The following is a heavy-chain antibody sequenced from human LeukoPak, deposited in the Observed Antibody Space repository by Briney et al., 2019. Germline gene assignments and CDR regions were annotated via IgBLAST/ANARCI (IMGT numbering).Heavy chain of an antibody. V-gene: IGHV6-1*01. Sequence: SQTLSLTCAISGDTVSINSAAWDCIRQPPSRGLGWLITTYYRSEWYNEYAVSVKSRITILPDTSKNQFSLQLNSVTPEAAAVYFCARGPGLGMAGFDIWGQGTMVTVSS. CDR1: GDTVSINSAA. D-gene: IGHD6-19*01. J-gene: IGHJ3*02. CDR3: ARGPGLGMAGFDI. CDR2: TYYRSEWYN.